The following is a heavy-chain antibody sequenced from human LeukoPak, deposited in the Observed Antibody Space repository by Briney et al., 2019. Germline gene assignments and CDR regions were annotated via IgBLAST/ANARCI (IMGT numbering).Heavy chain of an antibody. J-gene: IGHJ6*02. Sequence: PGGSLRLSCAGSGFSISSNGMSWVRQAPGKGLEWVSAINESPPRTYYADSVKGRFTISRDDSKNTLYLQMNSLKAEDTAIYYCAKRQRLVEVYYGMDVWGQGTTVTVSS. V-gene: IGHV3-23*01. CDR2: INESPPRT. D-gene: IGHD2-8*02. CDR3: AKRQRLVEVYYGMDV. CDR1: GFSISSNG.